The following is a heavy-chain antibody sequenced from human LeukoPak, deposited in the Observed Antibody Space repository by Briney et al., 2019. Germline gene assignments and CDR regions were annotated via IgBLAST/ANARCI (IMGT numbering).Heavy chain of an antibody. Sequence: SETLSLTCTVSGGSISSSSYYWGWLRQPPGKGLEWIGSIYYSGSTYYNPSLKSRVTISVDTSKNQFSLKLRSVTAADTAVYYCARHYGSGSYYYYYYMDVWGKGTTVTISS. D-gene: IGHD3-10*01. CDR1: GGSISSSSYY. V-gene: IGHV4-39*01. CDR2: IYYSGST. J-gene: IGHJ6*03. CDR3: ARHYGSGSYYYYYYMDV.